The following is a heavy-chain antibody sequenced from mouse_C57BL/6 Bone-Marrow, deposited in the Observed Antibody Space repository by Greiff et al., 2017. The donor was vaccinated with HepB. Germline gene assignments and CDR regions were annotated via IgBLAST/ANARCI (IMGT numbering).Heavy chain of an antibody. J-gene: IGHJ4*01. CDR3: NYYAMDY. CDR2: IYPRSGNT. V-gene: IGHV1-81*01. CDR1: GYTFTSYG. Sequence: QVHVKQSGAELARPRASVKLSCKASGYTFTSYGISWVKQRTGQGLEWIGEIYPRSGNTYYNEKFKGKATLTADKSSSTAYMELRSLTSEDSAPLRSNYYAMDYWGQGTSVTVSS. D-gene: IGHD6-1*01.